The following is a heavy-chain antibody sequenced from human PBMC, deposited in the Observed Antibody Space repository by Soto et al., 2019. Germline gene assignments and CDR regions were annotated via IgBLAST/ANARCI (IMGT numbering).Heavy chain of an antibody. J-gene: IGHJ6*01. CDR3: VRQGIDYLHGLVDV. V-gene: IGHV4-59*08. CDR1: SGPDRSHN. CDR2: VYYTGDT. D-gene: IGHD4-17*01. Sequence: QVQLQQSGPRLVKPSETLSLTCTVSSGPDRSHNWGWIRQPPGRGLEWIGYVYYTGDTAYNPSLRSRVSISADTSTCDLSLTLCSVAAADTAVYYCVRQGIDYLHGLVDVWGQGTTVSVSS.